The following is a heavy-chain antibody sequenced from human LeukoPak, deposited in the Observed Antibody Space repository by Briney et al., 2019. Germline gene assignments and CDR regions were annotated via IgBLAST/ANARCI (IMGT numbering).Heavy chain of an antibody. J-gene: IGHJ4*02. CDR3: ARAGKTVTTRPDY. D-gene: IGHD4-17*01. CDR1: GYTFTNYY. CDR2: INPSGGST. Sequence: ASVTVSCKASGYTFTNYYMHWVRQAPGQGLEWMGIINPSGGSTSYAQKFQGRVTMTRDTSTSTVYMELGSLKSEDTAVYYCARAGKTVTTRPDYWGQGTLVTVSS. V-gene: IGHV1-46*01.